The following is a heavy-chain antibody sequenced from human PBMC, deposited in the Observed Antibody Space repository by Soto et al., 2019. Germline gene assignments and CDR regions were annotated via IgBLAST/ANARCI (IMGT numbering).Heavy chain of an antibody. J-gene: IGHJ5*02. CDR2: IYYSGST. D-gene: IGHD3-3*01. V-gene: IGHV4-31*03. CDR1: GGSISSGDYY. CDR3: ARWWSGSRQGFDP. Sequence: QVQLQESGPGLVKPSQTLSLTCTVSGGSISSGDYYWSWIRQHPGKGLEWIGYIYYSGSTYYNPSRKSRVTLSVDTSKTQFSLKLSSVTAADTAVYYCARWWSGSRQGFDPWGQGTLVTVSS.